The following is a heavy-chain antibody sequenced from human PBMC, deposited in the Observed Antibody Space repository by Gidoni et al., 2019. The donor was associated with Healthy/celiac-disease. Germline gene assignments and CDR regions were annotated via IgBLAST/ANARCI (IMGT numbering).Heavy chain of an antibody. J-gene: IGHJ6*02. Sequence: QVQLQQWGAGLLKPSVTLSLTCAVYGGSFSGYYWSWIRQPPGKGLEWIGEINHSGSTNYNPSLKSRVTISVDTSKNQFSLKLSSVTAADTAVYYCARGKTTYYYYYGMDVWGQGTTVTVSS. CDR3: ARGKTTYYYYYGMDV. CDR1: GGSFSGYY. CDR2: INHSGST. V-gene: IGHV4-34*01. D-gene: IGHD4-17*01.